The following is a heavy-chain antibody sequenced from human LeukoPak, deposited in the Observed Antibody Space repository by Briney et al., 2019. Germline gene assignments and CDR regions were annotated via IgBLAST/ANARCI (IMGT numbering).Heavy chain of an antibody. CDR3: ASHPWGFGEFRIDY. Sequence: SETLSLTCTVSGGSISSYYWSWIRQSPGKGLEWLGYVYSSGSTNYNPSLKSRVTISVGTSKNQFSLKLSSVTAADTAVYYCASHPWGFGEFRIDYWGQGTLVTVSS. CDR1: GGSISSYY. V-gene: IGHV4-59*08. CDR2: VYSSGST. J-gene: IGHJ4*02. D-gene: IGHD3-10*01.